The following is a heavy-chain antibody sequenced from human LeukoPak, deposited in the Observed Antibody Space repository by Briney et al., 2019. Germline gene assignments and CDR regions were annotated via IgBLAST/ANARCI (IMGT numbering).Heavy chain of an antibody. Sequence: PGGSLRLSCAASGFTFSTYWMSWVRQAPGKGLEWVASIKQDGSEKYYVDSVKGRFTISRDNAKNSLYLQMNSLRAEDTAVYYCARDPPRHYDFWGGYAFFDYWGQGTLVTVSS. V-gene: IGHV3-7*01. CDR1: GFTFSTYW. J-gene: IGHJ4*02. CDR2: IKQDGSEK. D-gene: IGHD3-3*01. CDR3: ARDPPRHYDFWGGYAFFDY.